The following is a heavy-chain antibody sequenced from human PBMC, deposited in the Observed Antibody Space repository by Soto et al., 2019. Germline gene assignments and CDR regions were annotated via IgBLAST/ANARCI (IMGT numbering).Heavy chain of an antibody. Sequence: ASVKVSCKASGYTFTSYAMHWVRQAPGQRLEWMGWINVGNGNTEYSQKFQGRVTITRDTSASTAYMELSSLRSEDTAVYYCARYRSLEYYFDYWGQGTLVTVSS. J-gene: IGHJ4*02. V-gene: IGHV1-3*01. CDR1: GYTFTSYA. CDR2: INVGNGNT. D-gene: IGHD3-3*01. CDR3: ARYRSLEYYFDY.